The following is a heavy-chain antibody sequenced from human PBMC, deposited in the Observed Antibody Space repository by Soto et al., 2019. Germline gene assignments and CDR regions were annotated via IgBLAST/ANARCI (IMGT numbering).Heavy chain of an antibody. Sequence: VQLLESGGGLVQPGGSLRLSCAASGFTFSSYAMSWVRQAPEKGLEWVSAISGSGGSTYYADSVKGRFTISRDNSKNTLYLQMNSLRAEDTAVYYCAKDLIKTIDYSKGYWGQGTLVTVSS. J-gene: IGHJ4*02. CDR3: AKDLIKTIDYSKGY. CDR2: ISGSGGST. CDR1: GFTFSSYA. V-gene: IGHV3-23*01. D-gene: IGHD4-4*01.